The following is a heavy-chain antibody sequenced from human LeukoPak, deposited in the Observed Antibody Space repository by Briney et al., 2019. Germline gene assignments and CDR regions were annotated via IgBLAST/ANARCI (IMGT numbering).Heavy chain of an antibody. V-gene: IGHV1-69*13. CDR2: IIPIFGTA. CDR3: ARAYCSSTSCVDGWFDP. J-gene: IGHJ5*02. CDR1: GGTFTSYA. D-gene: IGHD2-2*01. Sequence: SVKVSCKASGGTFTSYAISWVRQAPGQGLEWMGGIIPIFGTANYAQKFQGRVTITADESTSTAYMELSSLRSEDTAVYYCARAYCSSTSCVDGWFDPWGQGTLVTVSS.